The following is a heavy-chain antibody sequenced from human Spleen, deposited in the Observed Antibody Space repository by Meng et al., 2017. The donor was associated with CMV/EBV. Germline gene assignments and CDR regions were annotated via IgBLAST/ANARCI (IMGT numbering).Heavy chain of an antibody. D-gene: IGHD5-12*01. V-gene: IGHV6-1*01. CDR3: AREGGVDIVATIRGYFDY. Sequence: SETLSLTCAISGDSVSSNSAAWNWIRQSPSRGLEWLGRTYYRSKWYNDYAVSVKSRITINPDTSKNQFSLQLNSVTPEDTAVYYCAREGGVDIVATIRGYFDYWGQGMLVTVSS. J-gene: IGHJ4*02. CDR1: GDSVSSNSAA. CDR2: TYYRSKWYN.